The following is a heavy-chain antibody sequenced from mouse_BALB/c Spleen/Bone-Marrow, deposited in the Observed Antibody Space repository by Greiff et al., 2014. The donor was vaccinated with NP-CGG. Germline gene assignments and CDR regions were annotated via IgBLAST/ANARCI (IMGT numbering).Heavy chain of an antibody. CDR2: INYSGST. D-gene: IGHD1-2*01. J-gene: IGHJ4*01. CDR3: VSLLQLLNYAVDY. V-gene: IGHV3-2*02. CDR1: GYSITNDYA. Sequence: EVQLQQSGPGLVKPSQSLSLTCTVTGYSITNDYAWNWIRQFPGNKLEWMGYINYSGSTRYHPSLKSRISITRDTSKNQFFLQLNSVTTEDTATYYCVSLLQLLNYAVDYWGQGTSVTVSS.